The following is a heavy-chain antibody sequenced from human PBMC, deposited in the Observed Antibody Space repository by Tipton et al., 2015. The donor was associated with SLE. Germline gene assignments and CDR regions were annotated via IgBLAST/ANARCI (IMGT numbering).Heavy chain of an antibody. D-gene: IGHD6-19*01. CDR2: IYYSGST. V-gene: IGHV4-30-4*01. Sequence: TLSLTCTVSGGSISSGDYYWSWIRQPPGKGLEWIGYIYYSGSTYYNPSLKSRVTISVDTSKNQFSLKLSSVTAADTAVYYCARARGAVAGPEDYWGQGTLVTVSS. CDR1: GGSISSGDYY. CDR3: ARARGAVAGPEDY. J-gene: IGHJ4*02.